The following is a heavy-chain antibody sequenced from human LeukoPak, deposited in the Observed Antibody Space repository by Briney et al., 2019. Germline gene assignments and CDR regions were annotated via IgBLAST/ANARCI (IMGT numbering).Heavy chain of an antibody. D-gene: IGHD6-19*01. V-gene: IGHV1-18*01. CDR2: ISAYNGNT. CDR1: GYTFTSYG. J-gene: IGHJ6*02. CDR3: ARDSPWSHSGWYNWEDYYYYGMDV. Sequence: GASVKVSCKASGYTFTSYGISWVRQAPGQGLEWMGWISAYNGNTNYAQKLQGRVTMTTDTSTSTAYMELRSLRSDDTAVYYCARDSPWSHSGWYNWEDYYYYGMDVWGQGTTVTVSS.